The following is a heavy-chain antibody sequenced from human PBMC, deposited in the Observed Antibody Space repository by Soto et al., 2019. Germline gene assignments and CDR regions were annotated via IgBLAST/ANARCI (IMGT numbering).Heavy chain of an antibody. CDR2: IYWDDDK. CDR1: GFSLSTSGVG. D-gene: IGHD3-22*01. Sequence: QITLKESGPTLVKPTQTLTLTCTFSGFSLSTSGVGVGWIRQPPGKALEWLALIYWDDDKRYSPSLKSRLTITKDXLKXQXALTMTNMDPVDTATYYCAHRRGYDSSGYYPYDALVWGQGTLVTVSS. CDR3: AHRRGYDSSGYYPYDALV. V-gene: IGHV2-5*02. J-gene: IGHJ4*02.